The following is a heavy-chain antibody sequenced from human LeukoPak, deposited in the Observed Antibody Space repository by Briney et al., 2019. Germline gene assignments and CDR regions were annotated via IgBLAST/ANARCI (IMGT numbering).Heavy chain of an antibody. D-gene: IGHD3-22*01. Sequence: SETLSLTCAVSGYSIGSGYFWGWIRQPPGMGLEWIGSLYHSGITYYNPSLKSRVTISMDTSKNQFSLKLTSVTAADTAVYYCARHALFDSTGCYYVLDYWGQGTLATVSS. CDR1: GYSIGSGYF. V-gene: IGHV4-38-2*01. CDR2: LYHSGIT. J-gene: IGHJ4*02. CDR3: ARHALFDSTGCYYVLDY.